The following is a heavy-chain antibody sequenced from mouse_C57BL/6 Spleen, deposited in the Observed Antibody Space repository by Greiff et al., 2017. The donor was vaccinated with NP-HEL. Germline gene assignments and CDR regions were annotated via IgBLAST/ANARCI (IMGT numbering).Heavy chain of an antibody. J-gene: IGHJ2*01. V-gene: IGHV5-4*01. CDR2: ISDGGSYT. CDR1: GFTFSSYA. CDR3: AGGDYWYYLDC. D-gene: IGHD2-13*01. Sequence: EVQVVESGGGLVKPGGSLKLSCAASGFTFSSYAMSWVRQTPEKRLEWVATISDGGSYTYYPDNVKGRFTISRDNAKNNLYLQMSHLKSEYTAVYYSAGGDYWYYLDCWGQGTTLTVSS.